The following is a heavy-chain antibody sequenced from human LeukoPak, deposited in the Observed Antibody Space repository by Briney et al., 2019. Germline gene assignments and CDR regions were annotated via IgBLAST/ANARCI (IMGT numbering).Heavy chain of an antibody. V-gene: IGHV3-21*01. CDR3: ARVGTAFTNY. CDR1: GFAFSGYS. J-gene: IGHJ4*02. D-gene: IGHD5-18*01. Sequence: GGSLRLSCAASGFAFSGYSMNWVRQAPGKGLEWVSSISSSSSYIYYADSVKGRFTISRDNAKNSLYLQMNSLRAEDTAVYYCARVGTAFTNYWGQGTLVTVSS. CDR2: ISSSSSYI.